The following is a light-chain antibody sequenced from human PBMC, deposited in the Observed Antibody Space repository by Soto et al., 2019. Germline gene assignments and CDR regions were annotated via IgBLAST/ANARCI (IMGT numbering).Light chain of an antibody. V-gene: IGKV1-5*01. CDR3: QQYHSYWT. CDR2: DAS. J-gene: IGKJ1*01. Sequence: DIQMTQSPSTLSASVGDRVSITCRASQSISAYLAWFQQKPGKAPKLLIYDASSLESGVPQRFSGSGSGTEFTLTISSLQTDDFSTYYCQQYHSYWTFGQGTKVDIK. CDR1: QSISAY.